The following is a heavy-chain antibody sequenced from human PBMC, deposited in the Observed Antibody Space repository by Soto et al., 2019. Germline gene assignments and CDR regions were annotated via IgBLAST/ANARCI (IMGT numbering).Heavy chain of an antibody. CDR1: GFTFSSFA. D-gene: IGHD3-16*01. J-gene: IGHJ4*02. CDR3: ARDYSYACDY. V-gene: IGHV3-23*01. CDR2: TSSSGGTT. Sequence: PGGSLRLSCAVSGFTFSSFAMSWVRQAPGKGLEWVSVTSSSGGTTYYADSVKGRFTISRDNSKNTLYLQMNSLRAEDTAVYYCARDYSYACDYWGQGTLVTVSS.